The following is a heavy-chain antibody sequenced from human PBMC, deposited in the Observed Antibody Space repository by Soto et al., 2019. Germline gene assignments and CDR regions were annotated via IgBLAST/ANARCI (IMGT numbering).Heavy chain of an antibody. CDR3: ARGYCSSTSCYPFDY. V-gene: IGHV1-3*01. Sequence: QVQLVQSGAEVKKPGASVKVSCKASGYTFTSYAMHWVRQAPGQRLEWMGWINAGNGNTKYSQKFQGRVTITRDTSAGTAYMELSSLRSEDTAVYYCARGYCSSTSCYPFDYWGQGTLVTVSS. D-gene: IGHD2-2*01. CDR1: GYTFTSYA. CDR2: INAGNGNT. J-gene: IGHJ4*02.